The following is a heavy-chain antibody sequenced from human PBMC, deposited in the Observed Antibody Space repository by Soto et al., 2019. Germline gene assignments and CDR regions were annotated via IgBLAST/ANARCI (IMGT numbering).Heavy chain of an antibody. V-gene: IGHV3-7*01. CDR2: ISGGASDK. D-gene: IGHD2-21*01. Sequence: EVQLVGSGGRLVQPGGSLRLSCAASGFMFSAYWMSWVRQDPGKGLEWVATISGGASDKFYVDSVKGRFTISRDDSKNTLSLQMNSLRDEDTAVYYCVREDWHRFDSWGQGTLVTVSS. J-gene: IGHJ4*02. CDR3: VREDWHRFDS. CDR1: GFMFSAYW.